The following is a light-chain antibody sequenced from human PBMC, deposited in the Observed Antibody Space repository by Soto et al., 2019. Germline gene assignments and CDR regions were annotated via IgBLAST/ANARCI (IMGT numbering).Light chain of an antibody. CDR3: SSYAGNNNFGL. Sequence: QSALTQPPSASGSPGQSVTISCTGTSSDVGYNYVSWYQQHPGKAPRLLIWEVSKRPSGVPDRFSGSKSGNTASLTVSGLQAEDEADYYCSSYAGNNNFGLFGGGTKLTVL. V-gene: IGLV2-8*01. J-gene: IGLJ3*02. CDR1: SSDVGYNY. CDR2: EVS.